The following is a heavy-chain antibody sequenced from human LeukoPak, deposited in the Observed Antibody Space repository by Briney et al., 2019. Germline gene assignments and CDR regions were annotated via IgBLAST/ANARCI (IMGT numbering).Heavy chain of an antibody. CDR2: INPNSGGT. CDR3: ARDYYGSGSYYTVGN. CDR1: GYTFTGYY. D-gene: IGHD3-10*01. J-gene: IGHJ4*02. Sequence: GASVKVSCKASGYTFTGYYMHWVRQAPGQGLEWRGWINPNSGGTNYAQKFQGRVTMTRDTSISTAYMELSRLRSDDTAVYYCARDYYGSGSYYTVGNWGQGTLVTVSS. V-gene: IGHV1-2*02.